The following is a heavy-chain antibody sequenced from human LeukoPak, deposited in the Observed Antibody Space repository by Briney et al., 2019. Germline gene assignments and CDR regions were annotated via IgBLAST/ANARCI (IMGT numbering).Heavy chain of an antibody. CDR3: AKVPGYSSGWYYFDY. Sequence: PGRSLRLSCEASGFTFDDYAMHWVRQAPGKGLEWVSGISWNSGSIGYADSVKGRFTISRDNAKNSLYLQMNSLRAEDTALYYCAKVPGYSSGWYYFDYWGQGTLVTVSS. CDR1: GFTFDDYA. CDR2: ISWNSGSI. D-gene: IGHD6-19*01. J-gene: IGHJ4*02. V-gene: IGHV3-9*01.